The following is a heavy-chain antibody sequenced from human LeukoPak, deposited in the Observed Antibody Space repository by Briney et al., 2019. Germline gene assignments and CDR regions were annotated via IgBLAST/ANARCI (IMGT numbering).Heavy chain of an antibody. CDR1: GFIVSNNY. D-gene: IGHD3-10*01. J-gene: IGHJ4*02. CDR2: IYNGGST. CDR3: AREQPPGVFFDY. Sequence: GGSLGLSCAASGFIVSNNYMSWVRQAPGKGLEWVSVIYNGGSTYYADSVKGRFTITRDNSKNTLYLQMNSLRAEDTAVYYCAREQPPGVFFDYWGQGTLVTVSS. V-gene: IGHV3-53*01.